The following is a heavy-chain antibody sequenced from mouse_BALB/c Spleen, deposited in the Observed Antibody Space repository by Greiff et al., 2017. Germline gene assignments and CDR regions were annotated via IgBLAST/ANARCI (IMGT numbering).Heavy chain of an antibody. CDR1: GFNIKDTY. D-gene: IGHD2-3*01. CDR3: ARSGGAYDGSFAY. J-gene: IGHJ3*01. Sequence: VQLQQSGAELVKPGASVKLSCTASGFNIKDTYMHWVKQRPEQGLEWIGRIDPANGNTKYDPKFQGKATITADTSSNTAYLQLSSLTSEDTAVYYCARSGGAYDGSFAYWGQGTLVTVPA. V-gene: IGHV14-3*02. CDR2: IDPANGNT.